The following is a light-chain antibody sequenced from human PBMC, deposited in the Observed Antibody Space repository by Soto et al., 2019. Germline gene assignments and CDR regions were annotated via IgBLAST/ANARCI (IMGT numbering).Light chain of an antibody. CDR3: QQYGSSLWT. V-gene: IGKV3-20*01. CDR1: QNVRSNY. J-gene: IGKJ1*01. Sequence: EIVLPQSPGTVSLSPGGRATFSSRATQNVRSNYLAWYRRKRVQAPVLLIYGASSRATGIPERFSGSGSGTDFTLTISRLEYEDFAVYYCQQYGSSLWTFGQGTKVDNK. CDR2: GAS.